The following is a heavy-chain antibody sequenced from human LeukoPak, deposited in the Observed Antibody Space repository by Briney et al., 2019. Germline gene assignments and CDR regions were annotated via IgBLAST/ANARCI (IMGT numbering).Heavy chain of an antibody. V-gene: IGHV3-15*01. CDR3: TTDRWYSGCFFDY. CDR1: GFTFSNAW. CDR2: IKSKTDGGTT. Sequence: PGGSLRLSCAASGFTFSNAWMSWVRQAPGKGLEWVGRIKSKTDGGTTDYAAPVKGRFTISRDDSKNTLYLQMNSLKTEGTAVYYCTTDRWYSGCFFDYWGQGTLVTVSS. D-gene: IGHD1-26*01. J-gene: IGHJ4*02.